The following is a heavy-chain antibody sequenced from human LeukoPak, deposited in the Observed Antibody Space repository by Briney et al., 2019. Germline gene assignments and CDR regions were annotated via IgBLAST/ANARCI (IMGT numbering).Heavy chain of an antibody. Sequence: GASVKVSCKASGYTFTSYDINWVRQATGQGLEWMGWMNPNSGNTGYAQKFQGRVTMTRNTSISTAYMELSSLRSEDTAVYYCARALLGMVRGAFGSGLYYFDYWGQGTLVTVSS. CDR3: ARALLGMVRGAFGSGLYYFDY. V-gene: IGHV1-8*01. J-gene: IGHJ4*02. CDR2: MNPNSGNT. CDR1: GYTFTSYD. D-gene: IGHD3-10*01.